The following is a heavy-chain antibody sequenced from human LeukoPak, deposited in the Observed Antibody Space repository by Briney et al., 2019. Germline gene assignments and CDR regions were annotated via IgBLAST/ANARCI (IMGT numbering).Heavy chain of an antibody. D-gene: IGHD3-10*01. J-gene: IGHJ4*02. V-gene: IGHV4-39*07. CDR3: ARDPGYYFDY. CDR1: GGSISSTNYY. Sequence: SETLSLTCTVSGGSISSTNYYWGWIRQPPGKGLEWIGSIYHSGSTYYNPSLKSRVTISVDTSKNQFSLKLSSVTAADTAVYYCARDPGYYFDYWGQGTLVTVSS. CDR2: IYHSGST.